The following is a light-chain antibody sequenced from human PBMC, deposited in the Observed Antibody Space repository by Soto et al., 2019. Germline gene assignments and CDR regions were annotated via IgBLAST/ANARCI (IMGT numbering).Light chain of an antibody. CDR3: QQYHEYW. CDR2: DAS. CDR1: QSISTW. Sequence: DIQLTQYPSTLSASVGDRVSITCRASQSISTWLAWYQQKPGKAPKLLIYDASSLESGVPSRFSGSGSGTEFTLTISSLQPDDFATYYCQQYHEYWFGQGTKVDI. V-gene: IGKV1-5*01. J-gene: IGKJ1*01.